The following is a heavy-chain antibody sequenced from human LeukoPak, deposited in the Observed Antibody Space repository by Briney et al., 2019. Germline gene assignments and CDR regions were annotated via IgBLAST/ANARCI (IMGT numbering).Heavy chain of an antibody. CDR1: GYTFTSYA. Sequence: GASVKVSCKASGYTFTSYAMNWVRQAPGQGLEWMGWINTNTGNPTYAQGFTGRFVFSLDTSVSTAYLQISSLKAEDTAVYYCARDLTTARPADAFDIWGQGTMVTVSS. D-gene: IGHD6-6*01. CDR3: ARDLTTARPADAFDI. CDR2: INTNTGNP. V-gene: IGHV7-4-1*02. J-gene: IGHJ3*02.